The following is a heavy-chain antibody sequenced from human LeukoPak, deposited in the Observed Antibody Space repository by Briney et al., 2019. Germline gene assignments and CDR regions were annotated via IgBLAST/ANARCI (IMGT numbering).Heavy chain of an antibody. CDR3: ARDYNYYDSSGYPAYYFDY. D-gene: IGHD3-22*01. CDR2: IYYSGST. CDR1: GGSTSSGGYY. J-gene: IGHJ4*02. V-gene: IGHV4-31*03. Sequence: PSQTLSLTCTVSGGSTSSGGYYWSWIRQHPGKGLEWIGYIYYSGSTYYNPSLKSRVTISADTSKNQFSLKLSSVTAADTAVYYCARDYNYYDSSGYPAYYFDYWGQGTLVTVSS.